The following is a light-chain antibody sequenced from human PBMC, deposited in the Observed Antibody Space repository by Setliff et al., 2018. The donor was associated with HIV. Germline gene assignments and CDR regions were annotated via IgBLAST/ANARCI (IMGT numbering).Light chain of an antibody. CDR2: EVS. CDR3: CSYAGTSTYV. V-gene: IGLV2-23*02. Sequence: SVLTQPASVSGSPGPSIEISCTGTSSDVGSYNLVSWYQQYPGKAPKLMICEVSKRPSGVSNCFYGSKSGNTASLTLSGLQAEDEADYYCCSYAGTSTYVFGTGTKVTVL. CDR1: SSDVGSYNL. J-gene: IGLJ1*01.